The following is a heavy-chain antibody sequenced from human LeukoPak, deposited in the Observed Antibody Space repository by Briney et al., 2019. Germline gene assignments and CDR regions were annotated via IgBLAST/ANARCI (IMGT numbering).Heavy chain of an antibody. CDR1: GLTVSSNY. V-gene: IGHV3-53*01. Sequence: PGGSLRLSCAASGLTVSSNYMSWVRQAPGEGLEWVSVIYSGGSTYYADSVKGRFTISRDNSKNTLYLQMNSLRAEDTAVYYCARGSVVKEAFDIWGQGTMVTVSS. CDR2: IYSGGST. CDR3: ARGSVVKEAFDI. D-gene: IGHD3-22*01. J-gene: IGHJ3*02.